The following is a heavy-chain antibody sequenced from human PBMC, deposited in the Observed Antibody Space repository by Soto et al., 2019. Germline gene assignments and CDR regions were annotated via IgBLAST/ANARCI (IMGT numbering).Heavy chain of an antibody. CDR2: ISSSSGHI. J-gene: IGHJ4*02. CDR1: GFTFSSYS. CDR3: TRHWLATREFDY. V-gene: IGHV3-21*01. D-gene: IGHD1-26*01. Sequence: LRLSCAASGFTFSSYSMNWVRQAPGKGLEWVSSISSSSGHIYYADSLKGRFTISRDNAKNSLYLQMNSLRAEDTAVYYCTRHWLATREFDYWGQGTLVTVSS.